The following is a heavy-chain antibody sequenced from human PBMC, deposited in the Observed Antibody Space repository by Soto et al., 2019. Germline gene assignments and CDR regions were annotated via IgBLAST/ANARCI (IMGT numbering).Heavy chain of an antibody. V-gene: IGHV4-31*03. Sequence: QVQLQESGPGLVKPSQTLSLTCTVSGGSISSGGYYWSWIRQHPGKGLEWIGYIYYSGSTYYNPSLKSRVTITVDTSKNQFSLNLSSVTAADTAVYSGARGNSGWLYYWGQGTMVTVSS. CDR1: GGSISSGGYY. D-gene: IGHD6-19*01. J-gene: IGHJ4*02. CDR2: IYYSGST. CDR3: ARGNSGWLYY.